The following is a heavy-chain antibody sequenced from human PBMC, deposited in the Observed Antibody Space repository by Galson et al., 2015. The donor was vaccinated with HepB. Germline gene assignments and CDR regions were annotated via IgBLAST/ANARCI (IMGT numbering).Heavy chain of an antibody. CDR1: TFIFSTYS. J-gene: IGHJ4*02. V-gene: IGHV3-48*04. CDR3: VFLRGNDLKPLDY. Sequence: SLRLSCAASTFIFSTYSMNWVRQAPGKGLEWVSYISSSSTTIYYTDSVKGRFTISRDDAKNSIYRQMNSLRAECTTVYYCVFLRGNDLKPLDYWGQGTLVTVSS. CDR2: ISSSSTTI. D-gene: IGHD5-12*01.